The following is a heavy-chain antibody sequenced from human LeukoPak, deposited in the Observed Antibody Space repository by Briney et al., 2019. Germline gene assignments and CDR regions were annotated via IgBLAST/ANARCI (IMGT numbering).Heavy chain of an antibody. CDR2: ISYDGSNE. V-gene: IGHV3-30-3*01. CDR1: GFIFSNYA. J-gene: IGHJ6*02. D-gene: IGHD4-11*01. CDR3: ARDWSSKYPYYYGMDV. Sequence: GGSLRLSCAASGFIFSNYATHWVRQAPGKGLEWVAVISYDGSNEYYADSVKGRFTISRDNSKNTLYLQMNSLTAEDTAVYYCARDWSSKYPYYYGMDVWGQGTTVTVSS.